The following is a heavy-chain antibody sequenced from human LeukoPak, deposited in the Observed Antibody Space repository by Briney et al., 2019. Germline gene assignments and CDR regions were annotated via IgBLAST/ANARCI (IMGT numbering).Heavy chain of an antibody. Sequence: KSGGSLRLSCTASGFTFGDYAMSWFRQAPGKGLEWVGFIRSKAYGGTTEYAASVKGRFTISRDDSKSIAYLQRNSLKTEDTAVYYCTREDALLTGYYRPHFDYWGQGPLVTVSS. D-gene: IGHD3-9*01. V-gene: IGHV3-49*05. J-gene: IGHJ4*02. CDR1: GFTFGDYA. CDR2: IRSKAYGGTT. CDR3: TREDALLTGYYRPHFDY.